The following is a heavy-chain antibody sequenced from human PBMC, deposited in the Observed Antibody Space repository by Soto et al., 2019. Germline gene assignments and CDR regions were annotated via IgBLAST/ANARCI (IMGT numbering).Heavy chain of an antibody. Sequence: SVKVSCKASGFTFTSSAVQWVRQARGQRIEWIGWIVVGSGNTNYAQKFQERVTITRDMSTSTAYMELSSLRSEDTAVYYCAATYSGYDYPYYYYGMDVWGQGTTVTVSS. J-gene: IGHJ6*02. CDR1: GFTFTSSA. D-gene: IGHD5-12*01. CDR3: AATYSGYDYPYYYYGMDV. CDR2: IVVGSGNT. V-gene: IGHV1-58*01.